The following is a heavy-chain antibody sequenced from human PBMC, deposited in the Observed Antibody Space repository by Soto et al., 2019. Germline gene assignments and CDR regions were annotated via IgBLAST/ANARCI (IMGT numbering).Heavy chain of an antibody. CDR3: ARGEKIAVAGKLSVFDI. J-gene: IGHJ3*02. D-gene: IGHD6-19*01. CDR2: ISAYNGNT. CDR1: GYTFTSYG. Sequence: ASVKVSCKASGYTFTSYGISWVRQAPGQGLEWMGWISAYNGNTNYAQKFQGRVTMTGDTSTSTVYMELSSLRSEDTAVYYCARGEKIAVAGKLSVFDIWGQGTMVTVSS. V-gene: IGHV1-18*04.